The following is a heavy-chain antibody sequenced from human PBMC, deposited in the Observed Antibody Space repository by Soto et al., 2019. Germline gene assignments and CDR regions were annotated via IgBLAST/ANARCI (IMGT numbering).Heavy chain of an antibody. CDR3: ARACAGGYSYGPPVDY. Sequence: GGSLRLSCAASGFTFSSYSMNWVRQAPGKGLEWVSSISSSSSYIYYADSVKGRFTISRDNAKNSLYLQMNSLRAEDTAVYYCARACAGGYSYGPPVDYWGQGNLVTVSS. V-gene: IGHV3-21*01. J-gene: IGHJ4*02. D-gene: IGHD5-18*01. CDR1: GFTFSSYS. CDR2: ISSSSSYI.